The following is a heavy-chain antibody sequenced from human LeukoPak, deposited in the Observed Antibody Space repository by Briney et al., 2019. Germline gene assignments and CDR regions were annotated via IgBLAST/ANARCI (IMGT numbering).Heavy chain of an antibody. J-gene: IGHJ5*02. Sequence: ASVEVSCKTYGPGFSSFVIAWVRQAPGQGLEWLGWISPYTGHTNYAPKFRGRVTMTTDTPTRTVYMDLRSLRSDDTAVYYCARGQVDTTMIVGGWFDHWGQGTLVIVSS. CDR3: ARGQVDTTMIVGGWFDH. D-gene: IGHD5-18*01. V-gene: IGHV1-18*04. CDR1: GPGFSSFV. CDR2: ISPYTGHT.